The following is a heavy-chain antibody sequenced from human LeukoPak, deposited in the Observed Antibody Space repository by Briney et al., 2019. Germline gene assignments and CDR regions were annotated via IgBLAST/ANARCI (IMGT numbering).Heavy chain of an antibody. D-gene: IGHD1-26*01. CDR1: GGSISSYY. V-gene: IGHV4-59*01. Sequence: SETLSLTCTVSGGSISSYYWSWIRQPPGKGLEWIGYIYYSGSTNYNPSLKSRVTISVDTSKNQFSLKLSSVTAADTAVYYCARDGDSGLDYWGQGTLVTVSS. CDR2: IYYSGST. J-gene: IGHJ4*02. CDR3: ARDGDSGLDY.